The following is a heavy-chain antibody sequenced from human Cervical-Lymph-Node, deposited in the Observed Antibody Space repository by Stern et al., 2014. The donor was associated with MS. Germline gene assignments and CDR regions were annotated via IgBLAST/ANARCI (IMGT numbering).Heavy chain of an antibody. CDR2: IYYSGTT. CDR1: GGSISSSSYH. J-gene: IGHJ4*02. V-gene: IGHV4-39*02. Sequence: QVQLQESGPGRVKPSETLSLICTVSGGSISSSSYHWGWIRQPPGKGLEWIGSIYYSGTTYYNPSLKSRVPIPVATSKTQFPLKLSSVTAADTAVYYCARERGFETGGGNSGDYWGQGTLVTVSS. D-gene: IGHD4-23*01. CDR3: ARERGFETGGGNSGDY.